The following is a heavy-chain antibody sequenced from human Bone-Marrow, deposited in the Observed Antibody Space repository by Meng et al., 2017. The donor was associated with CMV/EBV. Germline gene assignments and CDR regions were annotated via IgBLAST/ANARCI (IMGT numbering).Heavy chain of an antibody. D-gene: IGHD3-22*01. J-gene: IGHJ4*02. V-gene: IGHV4-39*07. CDR1: GGSITNNNYY. CDR2: IYYNGNT. Sequence: SETLSLTCTVSGGSITNNNYYWGWIRQPPGKGLEWIGNIYYNGNTYYNPSLKRRVTISVDTSKKQFSLKMRSVTAADTAVYYCAGSITMIVVVPDYWGQGTLVTVSS. CDR3: AGSITMIVVVPDY.